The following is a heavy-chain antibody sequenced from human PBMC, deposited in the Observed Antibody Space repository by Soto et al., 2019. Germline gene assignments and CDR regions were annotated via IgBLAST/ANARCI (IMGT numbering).Heavy chain of an antibody. CDR2: INPSGGST. Sequence: QVQLVQSGAEVKKPGASVKVSCKASGYTFTSYYIHWVRQAPGQGLEWMGIINPSGGSTSYAQKFKGRVTMTGDTSTSTVYMELSSLRSDDTVVYYGARDRVAYCGGDCYSWLYWVQGTLVTVSS. D-gene: IGHD2-21*02. CDR1: GYTFTSYY. CDR3: ARDRVAYCGGDCYSWLY. J-gene: IGHJ4*02. V-gene: IGHV1-46*01.